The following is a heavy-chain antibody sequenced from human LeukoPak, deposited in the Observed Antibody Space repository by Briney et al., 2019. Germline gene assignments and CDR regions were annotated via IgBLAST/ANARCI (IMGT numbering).Heavy chain of an antibody. V-gene: IGHV1-2*02. Sequence: ASVKVSCKASGYTFTGYYMHWVRQAPGQGLEWMGWINPNSGGTNYAQKFQGRVTMTRDTSISTAYMELSRLRSDDTAVYYCARGRGGGSSSDYYFDYWGQGTLVTVSS. CDR2: INPNSGGT. CDR1: GYTFTGYY. J-gene: IGHJ4*02. CDR3: ARGRGGGSSSDYYFDY. D-gene: IGHD6-6*01.